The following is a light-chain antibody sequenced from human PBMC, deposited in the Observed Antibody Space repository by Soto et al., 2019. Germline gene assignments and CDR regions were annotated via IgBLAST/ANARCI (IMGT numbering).Light chain of an antibody. CDR3: CSYAGSSTYV. CDR2: EVS. Sequence: QSVLTQPASVSGSPGQSITISCTGTNSDVGSYNLVSWYQQHPGKAPKVMIYEVSKRPSGVPNRFSGSKSGNTASLTISGLQAEDEAGYYCCSYAGSSTYVFGTGTKVPVL. J-gene: IGLJ1*01. CDR1: NSDVGSYNL. V-gene: IGLV2-23*02.